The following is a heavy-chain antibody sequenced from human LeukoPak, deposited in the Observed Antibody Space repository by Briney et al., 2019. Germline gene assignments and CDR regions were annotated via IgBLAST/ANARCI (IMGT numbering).Heavy chain of an antibody. D-gene: IGHD4-11*01. CDR3: ARDAQRGFDYSNSLEY. CDR1: GCIFNHYG. CDR2: IWSDGTNQ. J-gene: IGHJ4*02. V-gene: IGHV3-33*01. Sequence: PGRSLRLSRAAAGCIFNHYGMHWVRQAPGKGLEWVAVIWSDGTNQYYGDSVKGRFTISRDDSGNTVHLQMNSLRPEDTGVYYCARDAQRGFDYSNSLEYWGQGTPVTVST.